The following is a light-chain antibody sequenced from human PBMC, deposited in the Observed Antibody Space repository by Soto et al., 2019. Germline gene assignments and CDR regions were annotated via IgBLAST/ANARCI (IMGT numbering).Light chain of an antibody. CDR2: AAS. J-gene: IGKJ5*01. Sequence: DIQMTQSPSSLSASEGDRVTLTCRASQTISSYLNWYQRKPGKAPKLLIYAASSLQSGVPSRFSGSGSGTDFTLTISSLQPEDFATYYCQQTYITPYTFGQGTRLEIK. CDR1: QTISSY. CDR3: QQTYITPYT. V-gene: IGKV1-39*01.